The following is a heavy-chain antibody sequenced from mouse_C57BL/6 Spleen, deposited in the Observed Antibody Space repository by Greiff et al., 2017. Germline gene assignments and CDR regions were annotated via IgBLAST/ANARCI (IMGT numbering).Heavy chain of an antibody. V-gene: IGHV3-8*01. J-gene: IGHJ1*03. D-gene: IGHD1-1*01. Sequence: EVKLMESGPGLAKPSQTLSLTCSVTGYSITSDYWNWIRKFPGNKLEYMGYISYSGSTYYNPSPKSRISITRDKSKNQYYLQLNSVTTEDTATYYCARAYGSRDWYFDVWGTGTTVTVSS. CDR3: ARAYGSRDWYFDV. CDR2: ISYSGST. CDR1: GYSITSDY.